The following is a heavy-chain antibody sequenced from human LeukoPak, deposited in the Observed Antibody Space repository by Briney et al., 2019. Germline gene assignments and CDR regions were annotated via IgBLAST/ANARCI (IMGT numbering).Heavy chain of an antibody. CDR3: ARELAAAGHADY. V-gene: IGHV4-4*07. D-gene: IGHD6-13*01. CDR2: IYTIGST. CDR1: GASISGYY. Sequence: SETLSLTCTVSGASISGYYWSWIRQPAGKGLEWIGRIYTIGSTNHNPSLKSRVTMSVDTSKNQFSLNLTSVTAADTAVYYCARELAAAGHADYWGQGTLVTVSS. J-gene: IGHJ4*02.